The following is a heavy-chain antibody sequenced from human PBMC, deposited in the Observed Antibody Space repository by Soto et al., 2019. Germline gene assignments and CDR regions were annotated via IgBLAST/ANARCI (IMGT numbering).Heavy chain of an antibody. CDR2: IIPIFGTA. CDR1: GGTFSSYA. V-gene: IGHV1-69*13. Sequence: VKVSCKASGGTFSSYAISWVRQAPGQGLEWMGGIIPIFGTANYAQKFQGRVTITADESTSTAYMELSSLRSEDTAVYYCARVEDYYGFPHYYYGMDVWGQGTTVTVSS. D-gene: IGHD3-10*01. CDR3: ARVEDYYGFPHYYYGMDV. J-gene: IGHJ6*02.